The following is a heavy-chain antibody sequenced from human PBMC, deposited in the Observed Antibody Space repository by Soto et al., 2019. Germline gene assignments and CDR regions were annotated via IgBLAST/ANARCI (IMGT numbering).Heavy chain of an antibody. CDR2: INHSGST. Sequence: SETLSLTCAVYGGSFSGYYWGWIRQPPGKGLEWIGEINHSGSTNYNPSLKSRVTISVDTSKNQFSLKLSSVTAADTAVYYCARGPPYCSGGSCYSNWFDPWGQGTLVTVSS. J-gene: IGHJ5*02. V-gene: IGHV4-34*01. CDR3: ARGPPYCSGGSCYSNWFDP. CDR1: GGSFSGYY. D-gene: IGHD2-15*01.